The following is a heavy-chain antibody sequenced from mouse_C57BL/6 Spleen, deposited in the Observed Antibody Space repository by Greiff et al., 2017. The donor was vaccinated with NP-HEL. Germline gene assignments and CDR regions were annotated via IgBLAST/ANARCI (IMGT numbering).Heavy chain of an antibody. D-gene: IGHD1-1*01. Sequence: VQLQQSGTVLARPGASVKMSCKTSGYTFTSYWMHWVKQRPGQGLEWIGAIYPGNSDTSYNQKFKGKAKLTAVTSASTAYMELSSLTNEDSAVYYCTYDYYGSSYEGFAYWGQGTLVTVSA. CDR3: TYDYYGSSYEGFAY. CDR1: GYTFTSYW. J-gene: IGHJ3*01. V-gene: IGHV1-5*01. CDR2: IYPGNSDT.